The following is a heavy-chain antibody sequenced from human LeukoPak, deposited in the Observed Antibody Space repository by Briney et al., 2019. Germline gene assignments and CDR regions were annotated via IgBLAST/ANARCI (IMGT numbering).Heavy chain of an antibody. V-gene: IGHV1-69*06. D-gene: IGHD3-10*01. CDR1: GGTFSSYA. J-gene: IGHJ4*02. CDR3: ATWAPTSSGYFDY. Sequence: SVKVSCKASGGTFSSYAISWVRQAPGQGLEWMGRITPIFGTANYAQKFQGRVTMTEDTSTDTAYMELSSLRSEDTAVYYCATWAPTSSGYFDYWGQGTLVTVSS. CDR2: ITPIFGTA.